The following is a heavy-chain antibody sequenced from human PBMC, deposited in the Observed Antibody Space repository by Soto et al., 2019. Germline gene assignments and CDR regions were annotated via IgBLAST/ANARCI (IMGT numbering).Heavy chain of an antibody. CDR3: TADIPNISANYGMDV. J-gene: IGHJ6*02. CDR2: ISSSGSTI. CDR1: GFTFSDYY. V-gene: IGHV3-11*01. D-gene: IGHD6-25*01. Sequence: PGGSLRLSCAASGFTFSDYYMSWIRQAPGKGLEWVSYISSSGSTIYYADSVKGRFTISRDNAKNSLYLQMNSLRAEDTAVYYCTADIPNISANYGMDVWGQGTTVTVSS.